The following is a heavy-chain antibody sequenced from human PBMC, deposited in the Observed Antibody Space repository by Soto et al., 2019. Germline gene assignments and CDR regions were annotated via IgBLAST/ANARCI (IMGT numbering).Heavy chain of an antibody. D-gene: IGHD2-21*02. V-gene: IGHV5-51*01. CDR3: ATQGGRDFNGFDV. J-gene: IGHJ3*01. CDR2: IFPIDSDT. CDR1: GYTFTRNW. Sequence: GESLKISCKGSGYTFTRNWIGWVRQMPGKGLEWMGIIFPIDSDTRYSPSSQGQVTISADNSISTAYLQWSSLKASDTAIYYCATQGGRDFNGFDVWGQGTMVTVSS.